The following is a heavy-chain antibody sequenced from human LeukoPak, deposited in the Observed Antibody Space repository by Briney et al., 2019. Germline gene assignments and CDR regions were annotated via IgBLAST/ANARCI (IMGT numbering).Heavy chain of an antibody. Sequence: GGSLRLSCAASGFTFSSSAMHWVRQAPDKGLEWVAVISYDGSNKYYADSVKGRFTISRDNSKNTLYLQMNSLRAEDTAVYYCARGDGDYVFDYWGQGTLVTVSS. J-gene: IGHJ4*02. CDR1: GFTFSSSA. V-gene: IGHV3-30*14. CDR2: ISYDGSNK. CDR3: ARGDGDYVFDY. D-gene: IGHD4-17*01.